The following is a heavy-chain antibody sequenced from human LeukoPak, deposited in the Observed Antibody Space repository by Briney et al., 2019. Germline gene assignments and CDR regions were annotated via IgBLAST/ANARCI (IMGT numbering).Heavy chain of an antibody. CDR2: IYYSGST. CDR3: ARQRGYCSGGTCYPQHFDY. D-gene: IGHD2-15*01. V-gene: IGHV4-39*07. J-gene: IGHJ4*02. CDR1: GGSISSSSYY. Sequence: SETLSLTCTVSGGSISSSSYYWGWIRQPPGKGLEWIGSIYYSGSTYYNPSLKSRVTISVDTSKNQFSLKLSSVTAADTAVYYCARQRGYCSGGTCYPQHFDYWGQGTLVTVSS.